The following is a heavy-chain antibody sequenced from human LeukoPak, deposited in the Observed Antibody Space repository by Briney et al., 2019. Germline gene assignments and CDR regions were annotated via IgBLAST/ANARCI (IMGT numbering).Heavy chain of an antibody. J-gene: IGHJ4*02. V-gene: IGHV3-33*06. D-gene: IGHD5-24*01. CDR1: GFTFSSYG. Sequence: GGSLRLSCAASGFTFSSYGMHWVRQAPGKGLEWVAVIWYDGSNKYYADSVKGRFTISRDNSKNTLYLQMNSLRAEDTAVYYCAKALTNWYYFDYWGQGTLVTVSS. CDR2: IWYDGSNK. CDR3: AKALTNWYYFDY.